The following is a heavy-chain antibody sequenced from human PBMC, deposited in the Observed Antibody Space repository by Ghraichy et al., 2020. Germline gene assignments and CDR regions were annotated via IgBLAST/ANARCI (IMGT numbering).Heavy chain of an antibody. CDR3: ANLPPSSDVDY. Sequence: GGSLRLSCAASGFTFNNYAMTWVRQAPGKGLEWVSTISGSSNNTYYADSVKGRFTISRDNSKDMLFLQMNSLRVDDTAVYYCANLPPSSDVDYWGQGSLVTVSS. CDR2: ISGSSNNT. V-gene: IGHV3-23*01. CDR1: GFTFNNYA. J-gene: IGHJ4*02. D-gene: IGHD1-26*01.